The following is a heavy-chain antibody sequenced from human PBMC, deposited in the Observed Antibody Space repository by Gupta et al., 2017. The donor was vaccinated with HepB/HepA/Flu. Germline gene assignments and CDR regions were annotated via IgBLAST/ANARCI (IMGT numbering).Heavy chain of an antibody. CDR1: GFTFSSYA. CDR2: ISYDGSNK. Sequence: QVQPVESGGGVVQPGRSLRLSCAASGFTFSSYAMHCVRQAPGKGLEWVAVISYDGSNKYYADSVKGRFTISRDNSKNTLYLQMNSLRAGDTAVYYCARDEQSITMIVVAHHPFDYWGQGTLVTVSS. D-gene: IGHD3-22*01. J-gene: IGHJ4*02. V-gene: IGHV3-30-3*01. CDR3: ARDEQSITMIVVAHHPFDY.